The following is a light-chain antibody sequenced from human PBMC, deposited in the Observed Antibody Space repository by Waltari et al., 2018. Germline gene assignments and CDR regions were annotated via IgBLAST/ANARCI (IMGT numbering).Light chain of an antibody. Sequence: DIQMTQSPSSLSASVGDRVTITCRASQSISSYLNCYQQKPGKAPKLLFYAASSLQSGVPSRFSGSGSGTDFTLTISSLQPEDFATYYCQQSYSTPLTFGGGTKVEIK. CDR1: QSISSY. J-gene: IGKJ4*01. V-gene: IGKV1-39*01. CDR3: QQSYSTPLT. CDR2: AAS.